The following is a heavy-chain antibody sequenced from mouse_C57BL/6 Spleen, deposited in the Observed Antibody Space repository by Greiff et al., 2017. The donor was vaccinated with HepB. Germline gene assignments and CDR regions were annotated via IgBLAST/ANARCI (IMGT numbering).Heavy chain of an antibody. CDR2: ISSGGSYT. CDR1: GFTFSSYG. D-gene: IGHD2-5*01. V-gene: IGHV5-6*01. CDR3: VSNSNFYYYAMDY. Sequence: EVKVVESGGDLVKPGGSLKLSCAASGFTFSSYGMSWVRQTPDKRLEWVATISSGGSYTYYPDSVKGRFTISRDNAKNTLYLQMSSLKSEDTAMYYCVSNSNFYYYAMDYWGQGTSVTVSS. J-gene: IGHJ4*01.